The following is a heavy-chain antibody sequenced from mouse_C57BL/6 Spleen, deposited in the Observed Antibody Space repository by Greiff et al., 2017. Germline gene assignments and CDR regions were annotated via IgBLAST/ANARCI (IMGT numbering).Heavy chain of an antibody. V-gene: IGHV1-39*01. CDR2: INPNYGTT. CDR3: ARPYYYGSSYAMDY. CDR1: GYSFTDYN. D-gene: IGHD1-1*01. Sequence: VQLQQSGPELVKPGASVKISCKASGYSFTDYNMNWVKQSNGKSLEWIGVINPNYGTTSYNQKFKGKATLTVDQSSSTAYMQLNSLTSEDSAVYYGARPYYYGSSYAMDYWGQGTSVTVSS. J-gene: IGHJ4*01.